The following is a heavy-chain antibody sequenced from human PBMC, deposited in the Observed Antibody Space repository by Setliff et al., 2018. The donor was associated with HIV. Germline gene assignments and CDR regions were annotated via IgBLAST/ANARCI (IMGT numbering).Heavy chain of an antibody. D-gene: IGHD4-17*01. J-gene: IGHJ4*02. CDR2: INHSGST. Sequence: PSETLSLTCAVYGGSFSSYYWSWIRQPPGKGLEWIGEINHSGSTNYNPSLKSRVTISVDTSKNQFSLRLSSVTAADTAVYYCARLNPDDDYGDEYYFDYWGQGTLVTVSS. CDR3: ARLNPDDDYGDEYYFDY. CDR1: GGSFSSYY. V-gene: IGHV4-34*01.